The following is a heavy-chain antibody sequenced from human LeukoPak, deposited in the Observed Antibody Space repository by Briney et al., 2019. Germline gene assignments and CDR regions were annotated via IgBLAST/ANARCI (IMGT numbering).Heavy chain of an antibody. CDR2: IYTSGST. CDR1: GGSISSYY. V-gene: IGHV4-4*07. CDR3: ARDRYYGSGSYSIPDY. D-gene: IGHD3-10*01. Sequence: SETLSLTCTVSGGSISSYYWSRIRQPAGKGLEWIGRIYTSGSTNYNPSLKSRVTMSVDTSKNQFSLKLSSVTAADTAVYYCARDRYYGSGSYSIPDYWGQGTLVTVAS. J-gene: IGHJ4*02.